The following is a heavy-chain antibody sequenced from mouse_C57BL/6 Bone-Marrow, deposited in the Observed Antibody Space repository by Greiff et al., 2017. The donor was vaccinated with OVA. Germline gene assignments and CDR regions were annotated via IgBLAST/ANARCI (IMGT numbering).Heavy chain of an antibody. V-gene: IGHV1-81*01. CDR2: IYPRSGNT. J-gene: IGHJ3*01. D-gene: IGHD2-4*01. CDR3: ASRLRRFAY. CDR1: GYTFTSYG. Sequence: QVQLQQSGAELARPGASVKLSCKASGYTFTSYGISWVKQRTGQGLEWIGEIYPRSGNTYYNEKFKGKATLTADKSSSTAYMELRSLTSEDSAVYFCASRLRRFAYWGQGTLVTVSA.